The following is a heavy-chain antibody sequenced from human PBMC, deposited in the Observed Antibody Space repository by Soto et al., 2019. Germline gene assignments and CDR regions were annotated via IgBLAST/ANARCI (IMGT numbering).Heavy chain of an antibody. J-gene: IGHJ4*02. CDR2: ISHSAST. CDR3: PRDPAI. CDR1: GGSIGSGGYS. Sequence: SETLSVTCAVAGGSIGSGGYSWSWIRQPPGKGLECIGYISHSASTYYNPSLKSPVPLSVDRSKNQFSLKLRSVSPAETAIYYCPRDPAIWGQGTLVTVSS. V-gene: IGHV4-30-2*01.